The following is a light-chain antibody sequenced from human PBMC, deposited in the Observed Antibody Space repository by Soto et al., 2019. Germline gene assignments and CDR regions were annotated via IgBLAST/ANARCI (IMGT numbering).Light chain of an antibody. CDR2: GAS. CDR3: QQYGSLPFT. J-gene: IGKJ3*01. V-gene: IGKV3-20*01. CDR1: QSISSSY. Sequence: EIVLTQSPGTLSLSPGERATLSCRASQSISSSYLAWYQQKPGQAPRLLIYGASSKATGIPDRFSGSGSGTEFTLTISRLEPEDFAVYYCQQYGSLPFTFGPGTKVDIK.